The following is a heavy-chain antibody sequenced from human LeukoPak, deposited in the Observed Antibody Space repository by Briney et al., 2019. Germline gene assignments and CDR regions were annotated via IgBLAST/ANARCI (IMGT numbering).Heavy chain of an antibody. D-gene: IGHD3/OR15-3a*01. CDR2: INPNSGGT. CDR3: ARGRRTEANLDY. CDR1: GYTFTGYN. J-gene: IGHJ4*02. V-gene: IGHV1-2*02. Sequence: ASVKVSCKASGYTFTGYNMHWVRQAPGQGLEWMGWINPNSGGTNYAQKFLGRVTMTRDTSISTAYMVLSRLRSDDTAVYYCARGRRTEANLDYWGQGTLVTVSS.